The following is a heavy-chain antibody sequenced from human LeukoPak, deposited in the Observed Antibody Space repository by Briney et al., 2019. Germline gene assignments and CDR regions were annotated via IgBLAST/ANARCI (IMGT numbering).Heavy chain of an antibody. Sequence: GGSLRLSCAASGFTFSSYAISWVRQAPGKGLEWVSTIVGSGVDTYYADSVKGRFTISRDNSKNTLDLQMNSLRAEDTAVYYCAREDRAMLDYWGQGTLVTVSS. J-gene: IGHJ4*02. CDR3: AREDRAMLDY. V-gene: IGHV3-23*01. D-gene: IGHD2-2*01. CDR2: IVGSGVDT. CDR1: GFTFSSYA.